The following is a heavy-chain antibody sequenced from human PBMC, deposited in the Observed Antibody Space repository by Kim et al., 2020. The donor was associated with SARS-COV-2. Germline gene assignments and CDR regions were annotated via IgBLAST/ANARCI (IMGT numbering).Heavy chain of an antibody. D-gene: IGHD1-20*01. Sequence: ADSVKGRFTISRDNAKNSLSLQMNSLRAEDTAVYYCARDAPLVTVRSIDYWGQGTLVTVSS. J-gene: IGHJ4*02. V-gene: IGHV3-21*01. CDR3: ARDAPLVTVRSIDY.